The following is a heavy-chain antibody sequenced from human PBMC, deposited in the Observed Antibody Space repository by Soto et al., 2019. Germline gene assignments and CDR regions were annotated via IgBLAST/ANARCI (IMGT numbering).Heavy chain of an antibody. V-gene: IGHV3-30*18. J-gene: IGHJ5*02. CDR3: AKDRNIVVVPGKVSWFDP. CDR1: RFTVSSYG. Sequence: GGSLRICCAASRFTVSSYGMHWVRKAPGKGLEWVAVISYDGSNKYYADSVKGRFTISRNNSKNTLYLQMNSLRAEDTAVYYCAKDRNIVVVPGKVSWFDPWGQGPLVTVS. CDR2: ISYDGSNK. D-gene: IGHD2-2*01.